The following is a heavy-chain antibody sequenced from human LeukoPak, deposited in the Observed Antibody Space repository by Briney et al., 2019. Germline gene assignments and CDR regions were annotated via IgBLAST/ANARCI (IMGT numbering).Heavy chain of an antibody. Sequence: SETLSLTCTVSGGSISSGDYYWSWIRQPPGKGLEWIGYIYYSGSTYYNPSLKSRVTISVDTSKNQFSLKLSSVTAADTAVYYCARGVYGSGIDNWLDPWGQGTLVTVSS. CDR2: IYYSGST. J-gene: IGHJ5*02. CDR1: GGSISSGDYY. V-gene: IGHV4-30-4*08. CDR3: ARGVYGSGIDNWLDP. D-gene: IGHD3-10*01.